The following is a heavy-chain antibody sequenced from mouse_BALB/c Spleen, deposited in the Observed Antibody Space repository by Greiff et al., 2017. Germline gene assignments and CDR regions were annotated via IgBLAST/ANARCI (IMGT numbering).Heavy chain of an antibody. Sequence: QVQLKESGPSLVQPSQSLSITCTVPGFSLISYGVHWVRQFPGKGLEWLGVIWRGGSTDYNAAFMSRLSITKDNSKSQVFFKMNSLQADDTAIYYCAKNGDDGYCAAMDYWGQGTTVTVSS. CDR2: IWRGGST. CDR1: GFSLISYG. J-gene: IGHJ4*01. D-gene: IGHD2-3*01. CDR3: AKNGDDGYCAAMDY. V-gene: IGHV2-5-1*01.